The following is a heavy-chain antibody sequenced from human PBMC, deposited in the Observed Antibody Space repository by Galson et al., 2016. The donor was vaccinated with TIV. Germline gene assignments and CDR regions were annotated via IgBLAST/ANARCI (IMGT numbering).Heavy chain of an antibody. D-gene: IGHD5-24*01. CDR1: GDSVSSKSAA. CDR3: ARGGGDGQKALTHFDH. V-gene: IGHV6-1*01. Sequence: CAISGDSVSSKSAAWNWIRQSPSRGLELLRRTYSRSRWYNEYAVSVRSRISINPDPSKNQFSLQLNSVTPEDTAIYYCARGGGDGQKALTHFDHWGQGTLVTVSS. J-gene: IGHJ4*02. CDR2: TYSRSRWYN.